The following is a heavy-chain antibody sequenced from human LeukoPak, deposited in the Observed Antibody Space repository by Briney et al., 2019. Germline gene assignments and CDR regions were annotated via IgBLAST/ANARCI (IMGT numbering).Heavy chain of an antibody. CDR1: GFTFSTYT. V-gene: IGHV3-23*01. CDR3: AIDPNWGTHS. Sequence: GGSLRLSCAASGFTFSTYTMYWVRHPPGKRLEWVSIVGSSGGGIHYADSVKGRFTISRDNSKNALYLRINSLRVEDTAVYYCAIDPNWGTHSWGQGVLVTVSS. J-gene: IGHJ4*02. CDR2: VGSSGGGI. D-gene: IGHD7-27*01.